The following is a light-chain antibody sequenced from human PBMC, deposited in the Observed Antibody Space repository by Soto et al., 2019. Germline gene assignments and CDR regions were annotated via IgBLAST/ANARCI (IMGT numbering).Light chain of an antibody. J-gene: IGLJ2*01. CDR3: CSYAGNFVV. V-gene: IGLV2-11*01. CDR2: GVN. Sequence: QSALTQPRSVSGSPGQSVTISCTGTSSDVGGYDFVSWYLQHPGKAPKLMIYGVNKRPSGVPDRFSGSKSGNTASLTISGLQAEDEADYYCCSYAGNFVVFGGGTKLTVL. CDR1: SSDVGGYDF.